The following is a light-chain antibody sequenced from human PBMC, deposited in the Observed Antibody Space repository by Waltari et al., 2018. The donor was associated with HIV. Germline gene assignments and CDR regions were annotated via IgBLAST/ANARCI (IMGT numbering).Light chain of an antibody. V-gene: IGLV3-21*04. CDR1: NIGSKS. CDR2: YDD. J-gene: IGLJ1*01. Sequence: SYVLTQPPSVSVAPGKTATITCGGTNIGSKSVHWYQQKPGQAPVLVIYYDDNRPSGIPGRFSGSNSGNTATLTISRVEAGDEADYYGQVWDSISDQFVFGTETKVTVL. CDR3: QVWDSISDQFV.